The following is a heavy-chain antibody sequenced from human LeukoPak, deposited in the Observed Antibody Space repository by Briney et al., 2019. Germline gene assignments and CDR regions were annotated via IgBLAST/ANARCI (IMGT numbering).Heavy chain of an antibody. CDR2: IYYSGST. CDR1: GGSISSYY. Sequence: SETLSLTCTVSGGSISSYYWSWIRQPPGKGLEWIGYIYYSGSTNYNPSLKSRVTISVDTSKNQFSLRLSSVTAADTAVYYCAREGDYYDSSGYGYWGQGTLVTVSS. J-gene: IGHJ4*02. CDR3: AREGDYYDSSGYGY. D-gene: IGHD3-22*01. V-gene: IGHV4-59*01.